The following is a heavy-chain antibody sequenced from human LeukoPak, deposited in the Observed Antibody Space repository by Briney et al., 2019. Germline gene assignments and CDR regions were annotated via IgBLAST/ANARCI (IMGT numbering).Heavy chain of an antibody. V-gene: IGHV1-69*01. D-gene: IGHD2-2*01. CDR1: GGSXNRYX. CDR2: IIPIFGAP. Sequence: SGGSXNRYXINWVRQAPGLGLEWMGGIIPIFGAPNYAQKFQGRVTITADESTTTAYMELSSLKSEDTAIYYCARWAAYCSSASCYMPLDFWGQGTLVTVSS. J-gene: IGHJ4*02. CDR3: ARWAAYCSSASCYMPLDF.